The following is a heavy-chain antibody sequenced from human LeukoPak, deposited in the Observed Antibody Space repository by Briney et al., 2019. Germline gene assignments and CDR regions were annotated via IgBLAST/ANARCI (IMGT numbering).Heavy chain of an antibody. CDR1: GFIFGDYL. CDR3: TRTVNSASDF. Sequence: GGALRLSCVASGFIFGDYLVRLGRPAPGEGLGWVATINQNGGVKYYVDSVKGRFTISRDNAKTSLFLQMNSLRIDDTAMYYCTRTVNSASDFWGQGTLVTVSS. CDR2: INQNGGVK. D-gene: IGHD4-23*01. V-gene: IGHV3-7*03. J-gene: IGHJ4*02.